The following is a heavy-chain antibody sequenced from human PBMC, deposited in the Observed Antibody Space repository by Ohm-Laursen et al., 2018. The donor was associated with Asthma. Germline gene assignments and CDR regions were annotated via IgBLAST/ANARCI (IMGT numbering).Heavy chain of an antibody. J-gene: IGHJ3*02. CDR2: IVVGSGNT. V-gene: IGHV1-58*01. Sequence: GASVKVSCKASGFTFTSSAVQWVRQARGQRLEWIGWIVVGSGNTNYAQKFQERVTITRDMSTSTAYMELSSLRSEDTAVYYCAAGEYWITGTMDAFDIWGQGTMVTVSS. D-gene: IGHD1-20*01. CDR3: AAGEYWITGTMDAFDI. CDR1: GFTFTSSA.